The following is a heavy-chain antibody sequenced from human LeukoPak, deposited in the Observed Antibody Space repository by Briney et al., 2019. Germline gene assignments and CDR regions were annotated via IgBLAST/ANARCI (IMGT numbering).Heavy chain of an antibody. CDR2: ISSGATI. CDR1: GFTFSNYA. J-gene: IGHJ4*02. D-gene: IGHD2-21*02. Sequence: PGGSLRLSCAASGFTFSNYAMNWVRQAPGKGLEWLSYISSGATIYYADSVKDRFTISRDNAENSLYLQMNSLRAEDTAVYYCTTSLPHIVVVTGSEGGNWGQGTLVTVSS. CDR3: TTSLPHIVVVTGSEGGN. V-gene: IGHV3-69-1*01.